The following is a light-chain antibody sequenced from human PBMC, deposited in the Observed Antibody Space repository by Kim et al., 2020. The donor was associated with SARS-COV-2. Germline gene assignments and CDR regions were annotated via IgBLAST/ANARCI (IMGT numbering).Light chain of an antibody. CDR3: QAWDSSTVV. CDR1: KVGDKY. V-gene: IGLV3-1*01. Sequence: APPEQTASITCSGDKVGDKYACWYQQKPGQSPVLVIYQDSKRPSGIPERFSGSNSGNTATLTISGTQAMDEADYYCQAWDSSTVVFGGGTQLTVL. CDR2: QDS. J-gene: IGLJ2*01.